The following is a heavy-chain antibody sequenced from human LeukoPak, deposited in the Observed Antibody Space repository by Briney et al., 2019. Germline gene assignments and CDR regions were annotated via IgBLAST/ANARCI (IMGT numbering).Heavy chain of an antibody. Sequence: SATLSLTCTVSGGSISSGDYYWSWIRQPPRKGLERIGYVYFSGSTYYYPSLKSPVTISVDTSKIQSSLKLSSVTAADTAVYYCAREGYDIWSGYPNWFGPWGQGTLVTVSS. CDR1: GGSISSGDYY. J-gene: IGHJ5*02. V-gene: IGHV4-30-4*08. CDR2: VYFSGST. CDR3: AREGYDIWSGYPNWFGP. D-gene: IGHD3-3*01.